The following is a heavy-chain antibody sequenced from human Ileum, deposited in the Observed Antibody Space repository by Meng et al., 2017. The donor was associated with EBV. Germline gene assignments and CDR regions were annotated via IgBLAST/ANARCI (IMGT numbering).Heavy chain of an antibody. Sequence: EVGGGESGGGLVQRRLSRILICSSCVLTLSGYWVHWIRQAPGKGLVWVSRSNPDRSDINYADSVKGRFTISRDNAKNTVYLQMNNLRADDTAVYYCAKDCFGDKYSWGQGTLVTVSS. CDR1: VLTLSGYW. D-gene: IGHD2-21*01. CDR2: SNPDRSDI. CDR3: AKDCFGDKYS. J-gene: IGHJ4*02. V-gene: IGHV3-74*01.